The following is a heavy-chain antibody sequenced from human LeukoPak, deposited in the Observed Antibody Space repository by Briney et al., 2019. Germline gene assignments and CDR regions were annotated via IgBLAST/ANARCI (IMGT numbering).Heavy chain of an antibody. J-gene: IGHJ4*02. CDR2: IIPIFGTA. Sequence: ASVEVSCKASGGTFSSYAISWVRQAPGQGLEWMGGIIPIFGTANYAQKFQGRVTVTRDTSTSTVHMELSGPRSEDTAVYYCARDQEGFDYWGQGTLVTVSS. CDR3: ARDQEGFDY. CDR1: GGTFSSYA. V-gene: IGHV1-69*05.